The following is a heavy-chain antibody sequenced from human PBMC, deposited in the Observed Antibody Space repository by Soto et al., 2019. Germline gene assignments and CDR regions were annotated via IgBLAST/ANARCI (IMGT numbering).Heavy chain of an antibody. CDR2: IIPIFGTA. V-gene: IGHV1-69*01. D-gene: IGHD2-15*01. Sequence: QVQLVQSGAEVKKPGSSVKVSCKASGGTFSSYAISWVRQAPGQGLEWMGGIIPIFGTANYAQKFQGRVTITADESTSTAYMELSSLRSEDTAVYYCARDRGDCSGGSCPPDFDYWGQGTLVTVSS. CDR3: ARDRGDCSGGSCPPDFDY. CDR1: GGTFSSYA. J-gene: IGHJ4*02.